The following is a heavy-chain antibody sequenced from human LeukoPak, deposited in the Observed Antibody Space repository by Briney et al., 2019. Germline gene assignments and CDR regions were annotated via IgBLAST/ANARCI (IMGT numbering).Heavy chain of an antibody. CDR1: GFTVSSNY. J-gene: IGHJ4*02. CDR3: ARGADY. Sequence: GGSLRVSGAASGFTVSSNYMSWVRQAPGKGLEWVSVIYSGGSTYYADSVKGRFTISRDNSKNTLYLQMNSLRAEDTAVYYCARGADYWGQGTLVTVSS. V-gene: IGHV3-66*02. CDR2: IYSGGST.